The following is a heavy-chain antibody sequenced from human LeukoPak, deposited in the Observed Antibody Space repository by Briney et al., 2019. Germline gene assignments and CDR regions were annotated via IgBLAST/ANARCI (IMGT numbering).Heavy chain of an antibody. CDR1: GFTFSSYS. J-gene: IGHJ4*02. CDR3: ARDSNTIFGVVPDY. V-gene: IGHV3-48*01. Sequence: GGSLRLSCAASGFTFSSYSMNWVRQAPGKGLEWVSYISSSSSTIYYADSVKGRFTISRDNAKNSLYLQMNSLRAEDTAVYYCARDSNTIFGVVPDYWGQGTLVTVSS. CDR2: ISSSSSTI. D-gene: IGHD3-3*01.